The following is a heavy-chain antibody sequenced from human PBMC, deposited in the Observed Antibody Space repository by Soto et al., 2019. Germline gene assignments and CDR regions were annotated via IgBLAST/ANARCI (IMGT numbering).Heavy chain of an antibody. CDR3: AREGSYDYGDETNYWYFDL. J-gene: IGHJ2*01. CDR1: GGTFSSYA. D-gene: IGHD4-17*01. CDR2: IIPIFGTA. V-gene: IGHV1-69*06. Sequence: SVKVSCKASGGTFSSYAISWVRQAPGQGLEWMGGIIPIFGTANDAQKFQGRVTITADKSTSTAYMELSSLRSEDTAVYYCAREGSYDYGDETNYWYFDLWGRGTLVTVSS.